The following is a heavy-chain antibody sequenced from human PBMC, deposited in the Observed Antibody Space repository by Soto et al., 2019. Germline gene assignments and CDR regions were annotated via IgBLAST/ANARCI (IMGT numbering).Heavy chain of an antibody. Sequence: ASVKVSCKASGFSFTGYYIHWLRQAPGQGLEWMGWINAHSGGTEYAQKFQGRVTLTRDTSIATAYLTLTSLTSDDTALYYCAKDLTRQLAYWLDPWGQGTKVTVYS. CDR2: INAHSGGT. D-gene: IGHD6-6*01. J-gene: IGHJ5*02. CDR1: GFSFTGYY. CDR3: AKDLTRQLAYWLDP. V-gene: IGHV1-2*02.